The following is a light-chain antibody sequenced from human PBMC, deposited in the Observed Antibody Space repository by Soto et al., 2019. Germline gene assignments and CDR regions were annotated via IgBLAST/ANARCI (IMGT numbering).Light chain of an antibody. Sequence: QSVLTQPASVSGSPGQSITISCTGTSSDVGGYNYVSWYQQHPGKAPKLMIYDVSNRPSGVSNRFSGSKSGNTASLTISGLQAEDEADYYCSSYTSSSLRVFGTGTKLTVL. J-gene: IGLJ1*01. V-gene: IGLV2-14*01. CDR2: DVS. CDR1: SSDVGGYNY. CDR3: SSYTSSSLRV.